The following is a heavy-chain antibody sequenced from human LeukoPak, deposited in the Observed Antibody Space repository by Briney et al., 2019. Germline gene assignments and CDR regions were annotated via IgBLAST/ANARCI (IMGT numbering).Heavy chain of an antibody. V-gene: IGHV4-30-2*01. CDR3: ARGGSGSYPLFDY. CDR2: IYHSGST. D-gene: IGHD1-26*01. J-gene: IGHJ4*02. Sequence: SETLSLTCAVSGGSISSGGYSWRWIRQPPGKGLEWIGYIYHSGSTYYNPSLKSRVNISVDRSKNQFSLKLSSVTAADTAVYYCARGGSGSYPLFDYWGQGTLVTVSS. CDR1: GGSISSGGYS.